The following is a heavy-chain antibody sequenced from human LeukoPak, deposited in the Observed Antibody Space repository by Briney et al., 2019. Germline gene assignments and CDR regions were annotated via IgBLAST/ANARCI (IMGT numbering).Heavy chain of an antibody. CDR1: GYTFTGYY. J-gene: IGHJ5*02. D-gene: IGHD1-1*01. CDR2: INPNSGGT. Sequence: GASVKVSCKTSGYTFTGYYMHWVRQAPGQGLEWMGWINPNSGGTNYAQKFQGRVTMTRDTSISTAYMELTRLTSDDTAVYYCARSRYNWNANWFDPWGQGSLVSVSS. CDR3: ARSRYNWNANWFDP. V-gene: IGHV1-2*02.